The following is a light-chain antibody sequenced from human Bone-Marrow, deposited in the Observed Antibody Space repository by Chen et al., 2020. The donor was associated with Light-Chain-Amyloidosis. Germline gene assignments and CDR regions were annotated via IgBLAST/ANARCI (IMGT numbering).Light chain of an antibody. CDR1: SSDVGGDNH. CDR2: EVT. CDR3: SSYTITNTLV. V-gene: IGLV2-14*01. Sequence: QSALTQPASVSGSPGQSNTLSCTGTSSDVGGDNHVSWYQQHPDKAPKLMIYEVTKRPSWVPDRFSGSKSDNTASLTSSGLQTEDEADYFCSSYTITNTLVFGSGTRVTVL. J-gene: IGLJ1*01.